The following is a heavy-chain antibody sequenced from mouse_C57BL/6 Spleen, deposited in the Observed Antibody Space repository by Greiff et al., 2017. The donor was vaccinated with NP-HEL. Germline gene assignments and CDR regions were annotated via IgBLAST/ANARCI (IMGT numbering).Heavy chain of an antibody. CDR3: ARSPRGAMDY. D-gene: IGHD2-10*02. CDR2: INPSTGGT. CDR1: GYSFTGYY. Sequence: VHVKQSGPELVKPGASVKISCKASGYSFTGYYMNWVKQSPEKSLEWIGEINPSTGGTTYNQKFKAKATLTVDKSSSTAYMQLKSLTSEDSAVYYCARSPRGAMDYWGQGTSVTVSS. J-gene: IGHJ4*01. V-gene: IGHV1-42*01.